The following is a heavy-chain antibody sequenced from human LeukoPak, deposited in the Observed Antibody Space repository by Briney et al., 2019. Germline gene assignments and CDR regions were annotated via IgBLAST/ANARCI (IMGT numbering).Heavy chain of an antibody. V-gene: IGHV3-33*01. D-gene: IGHD3-16*02. CDR2: IWYDGSNK. CDR3: AREGGSGGNDYVWGSYRQTQAYFDY. J-gene: IGHJ4*02. Sequence: QPGRSLRLSCAASGFTFSSYGMHWVRQAPGKGLEWVAVIWYDGSNKYYADSVKGRFTISRDNSKNTLYLQMNSLRAEDTAVYYCAREGGSGGNDYVWGSYRQTQAYFDYWGQGTLVTVSS. CDR1: GFTFSSYG.